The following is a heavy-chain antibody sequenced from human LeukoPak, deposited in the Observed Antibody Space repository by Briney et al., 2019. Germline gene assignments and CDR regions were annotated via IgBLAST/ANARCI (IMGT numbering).Heavy chain of an antibody. J-gene: IGHJ6*03. Sequence: ASVKVSCKVSGYTLTELSMHWVRQAPGKGLEWMGGFDPEDGETIYAQKFQGRVTMTEDTSTDTAYMELSSLRSEDTAVYYCATASQHDYSNYGRPYYYYYMDVWGKGTTVTVSS. CDR1: GYTLTELS. D-gene: IGHD4-11*01. V-gene: IGHV1-24*01. CDR3: ATASQHDYSNYGRPYYYYYMDV. CDR2: FDPEDGET.